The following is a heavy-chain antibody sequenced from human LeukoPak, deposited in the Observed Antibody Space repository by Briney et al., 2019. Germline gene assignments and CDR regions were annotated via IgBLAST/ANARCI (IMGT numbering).Heavy chain of an antibody. D-gene: IGHD3-10*01. CDR2: INPNSGGT. CDR3: ARDLSMVRGVISSFDY. CDR1: GYTFTGYY. J-gene: IGHJ4*02. Sequence: ASVKLSCKASGYTFTGYYMHWVRQAPVQGLEWMGWINPNSGGTKYVQKFQGRVTMTRDTSIGTAYMELSRLTSDDTAVYYCARDLSMVRGVISSFDYWGQGTLVTVSS. V-gene: IGHV1-2*02.